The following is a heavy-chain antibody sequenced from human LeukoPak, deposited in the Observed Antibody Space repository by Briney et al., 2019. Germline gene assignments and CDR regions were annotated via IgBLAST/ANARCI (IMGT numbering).Heavy chain of an antibody. J-gene: IGHJ4*02. V-gene: IGHV4-34*01. D-gene: IGHD1-1*01. CDR1: GGSISSNY. CDR2: INHSGST. CDR3: ARDWNDVSYFDY. Sequence: PSETLSLTCAVSGGSISSNYWSWIRQPPGKGLEWIGEINHSGSTNYNPSLKSRVTISVDTSKNQFSLKLSSVTAADTAVYYCARDWNDVSYFDYWGQGTLVTVSS.